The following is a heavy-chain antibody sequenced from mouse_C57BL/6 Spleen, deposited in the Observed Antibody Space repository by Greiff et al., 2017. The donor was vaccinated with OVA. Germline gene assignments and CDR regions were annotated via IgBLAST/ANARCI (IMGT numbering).Heavy chain of an antibody. CDR1: GYTFTSYW. Sequence: QVQLQQPGAELVMPGASVKLSCKASGYTFTSYWMHWVQQRPGQGLEWIGEIDPSDSYTNYNQKFKGKSTLTVDKSSSTAYMQLSSLTSEDSAVYYCARGDYYGSSYVWYARDYWGQGTSVTVSS. D-gene: IGHD1-1*01. CDR2: IDPSDSYT. V-gene: IGHV1-69*01. CDR3: ARGDYYGSSYVWYARDY. J-gene: IGHJ4*01.